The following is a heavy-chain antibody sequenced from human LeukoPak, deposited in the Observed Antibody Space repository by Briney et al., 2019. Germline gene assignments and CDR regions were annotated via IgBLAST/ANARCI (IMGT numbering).Heavy chain of an antibody. CDR3: SRVDGSGSYYHDY. Sequence: PSQTLSLTCTVSGGSISSGSYYWTWIRQPAGKGLEWIGRIYTTGSIIYNPSLESRVTMSIDTSKNQFLLKLSSVTATDTAVYYCSRVDGSGSYYHDYWGPGTLVIVSS. D-gene: IGHD3-10*01. J-gene: IGHJ4*02. CDR1: GGSISSGSYY. CDR2: IYTTGSI. V-gene: IGHV4-61*02.